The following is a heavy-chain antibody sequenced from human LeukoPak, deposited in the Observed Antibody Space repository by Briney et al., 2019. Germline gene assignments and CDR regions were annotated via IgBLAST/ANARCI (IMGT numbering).Heavy chain of an antibody. J-gene: IGHJ5*02. CDR3: AKEGGAYCGGDCYRWFDP. D-gene: IGHD2-21*02. CDR2: ISYDGSNK. CDR1: GFAFSSYA. Sequence: PGGSLRLSCSASGFAFSSYAMHWVRQAPGKGLEWVAVISYDGSNKDYADSVKGRFTISRDNSKNTLYLQMNSLRPEDTAVYYCAKEGGAYCGGDCYRWFDPWGQGTLVTVSS. V-gene: IGHV3-30*18.